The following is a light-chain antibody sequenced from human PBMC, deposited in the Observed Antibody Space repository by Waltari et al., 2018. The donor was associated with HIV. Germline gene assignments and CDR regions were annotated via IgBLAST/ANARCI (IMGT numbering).Light chain of an antibody. CDR1: RNVNNN. CDR3: QQYDKWPLT. Sequence: EIVMTQSPAPLSVSPGERVTLSCRASRNVNNNLAWYQQKPGQAPRLLIYGASTRATGLPARFSGSGSGTEFTLTISSLQSEDFVVYYCQQYDKWPLTFGGGTKVEIK. J-gene: IGKJ4*01. CDR2: GAS. V-gene: IGKV3-15*01.